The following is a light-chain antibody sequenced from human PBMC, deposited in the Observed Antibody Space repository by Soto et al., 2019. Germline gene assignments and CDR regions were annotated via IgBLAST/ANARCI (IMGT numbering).Light chain of an antibody. CDR3: QQRSSWPLT. V-gene: IGKV3-11*01. Sequence: EIVLTQFPATLSLSPGDGATLSCRASQSVISYLAWYQQKRGQAPRLLIYDPSNRATGIPARVSGSGSGTDFSLIISSLEPEDFAVYYCQQRSSWPLTFGGGTKVEIK. CDR2: DPS. CDR1: QSVISY. J-gene: IGKJ4*01.